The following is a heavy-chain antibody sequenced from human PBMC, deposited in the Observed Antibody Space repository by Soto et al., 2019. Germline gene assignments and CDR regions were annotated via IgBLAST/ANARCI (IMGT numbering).Heavy chain of an antibody. CDR1: GHSISNSRFY. CDR3: ARDFFDSSDYTTNWFDP. D-gene: IGHD3-22*01. J-gene: IGHJ5*02. Sequence: SETLSLTCSASGHSISNSRFYWAWIRPPQGEGLEWIGRIYHTGNAYYNPSLKSRVTISVDTSKNRFSLKLTSVTAADAALYYCARDFFDSSDYTTNWFDPWGKGTLVTVS. V-gene: IGHV4-39*01. CDR2: IYHTGNA.